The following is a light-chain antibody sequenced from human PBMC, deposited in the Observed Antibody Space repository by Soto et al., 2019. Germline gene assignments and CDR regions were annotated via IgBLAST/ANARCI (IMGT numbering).Light chain of an antibody. V-gene: IGLV1-40*01. Sequence: QSVLTQPPSVSGAPGQRVTISCTGGSSSIGAGYDVHWYQQLPGTAPKLLIYGNNNRPSGVPDRFSGSKSGTSASLAITGLQAEDEDDYYCQSYDSSLSGSTVFGTGTKLTVL. CDR3: QSYDSSLSGSTV. J-gene: IGLJ1*01. CDR2: GNN. CDR1: SSSIGAGYD.